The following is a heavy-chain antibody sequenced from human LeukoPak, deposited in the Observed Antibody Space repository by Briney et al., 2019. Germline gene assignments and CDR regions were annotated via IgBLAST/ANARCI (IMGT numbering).Heavy chain of an antibody. V-gene: IGHV3-23*01. D-gene: IGHD6-13*01. CDR3: AKAPTFGQIAAAGTGYFDY. Sequence: PGGSQRLSCAASGFTFSSYAMSWVRQAPGKGLEWVSAISGSGGSTYYADSVKGRFTISRDNSKNTLYLQMNSLRAEDTAVYYCAKAPTFGQIAAAGTGYFDYWGQGTLVTVSS. CDR1: GFTFSSYA. J-gene: IGHJ4*02. CDR2: ISGSGGST.